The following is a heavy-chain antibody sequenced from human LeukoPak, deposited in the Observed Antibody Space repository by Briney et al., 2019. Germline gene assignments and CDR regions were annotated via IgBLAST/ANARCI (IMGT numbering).Heavy chain of an antibody. CDR3: ATGIAVAGTVGYFDY. CDR2: ISTYDGNT. V-gene: IGHV1-18*04. Sequence: ASVKVSCQASGYTFTSYGISWVRQAPGQGLEWMGWISTYDGNTDYAQKLQGRLTMTTDTSTSTAYMELRSLRSDDTAVYYCATGIAVAGTVGYFDYWGQGTLVTVSS. CDR1: GYTFTSYG. J-gene: IGHJ4*02. D-gene: IGHD6-19*01.